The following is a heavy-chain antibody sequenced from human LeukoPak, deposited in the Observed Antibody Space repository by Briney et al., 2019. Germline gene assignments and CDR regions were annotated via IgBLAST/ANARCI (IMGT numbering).Heavy chain of an antibody. CDR2: IYYSGST. CDR1: GGSISSYY. D-gene: IGHD6-19*01. CDR3: ARLYRYSSEQEAFDY. Sequence: SETLSLTCTVSGGSISSYYWSWIRQPPGKGLEWIGYIYYSGSTNYNPSLKSRVTISVDTSKNQFSLKLSSVTAADTAVYYCARLYRYSSEQEAFDYWGQGTLVTVSS. V-gene: IGHV4-59*08. J-gene: IGHJ4*02.